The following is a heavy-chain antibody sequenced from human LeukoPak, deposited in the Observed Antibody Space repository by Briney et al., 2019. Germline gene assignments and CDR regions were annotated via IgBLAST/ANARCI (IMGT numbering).Heavy chain of an antibody. D-gene: IGHD3-3*01. V-gene: IGHV4-59*01. CDR3: ARDYYDFSSGQNWRGFDY. CDR2: LSYTEST. CDR1: GGSSCSYY. J-gene: IGHJ4*02. Sequence: SVTLSFTCTVYGGSSCSYYWRWMRQRPGQGLEWIGYLSYTESTNSNPSLKSRVTISRVTAKNQFSLKRRSVTAADTVVYYCARDYYDFSSGQNWRGFDYWGQGTPVTVSS.